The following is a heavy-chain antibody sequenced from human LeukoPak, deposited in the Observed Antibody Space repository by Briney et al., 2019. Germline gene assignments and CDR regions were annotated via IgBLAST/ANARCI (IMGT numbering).Heavy chain of an antibody. Sequence: GASVKVSCKASGYTFTSYDINWVRQATGQGLEWMGWINPNSGGTNYAQKFQGRVTMTRDASISTAYMELSRPRSDDTAVYYCARPLQGGVTYFDYWGQGTLVTVSS. V-gene: IGHV1-2*02. J-gene: IGHJ4*02. CDR2: INPNSGGT. CDR1: GYTFTSYD. D-gene: IGHD3-16*01. CDR3: ARPLQGGVTYFDY.